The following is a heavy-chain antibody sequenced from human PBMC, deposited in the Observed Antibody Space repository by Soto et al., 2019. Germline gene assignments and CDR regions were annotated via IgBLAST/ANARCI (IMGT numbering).Heavy chain of an antibody. V-gene: IGHV4-59*01. Sequence: TSETLSLTCTVSGGSISSYYWSWIRQPPGKGLEWIGYIYYSGSTNYNPSLKSRVTISVDTSKNQFSLKLSSVTAADTAVYYCARVYYGSGSYYYYYYMDGWGKGTTVTVSS. CDR1: GGSISSYY. D-gene: IGHD3-10*01. CDR3: ARVYYGSGSYYYYYYMDG. J-gene: IGHJ6*03. CDR2: IYYSGST.